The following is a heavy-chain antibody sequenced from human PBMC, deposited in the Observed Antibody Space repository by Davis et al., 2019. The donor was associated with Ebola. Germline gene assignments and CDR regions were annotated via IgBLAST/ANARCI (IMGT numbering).Heavy chain of an antibody. CDR2: IYYSGST. V-gene: IGHV4-61*01. CDR3: ARRNHLGYCSGGSCYSVGWFDP. D-gene: IGHD2-15*01. Sequence: SETLSLTCTVSGGSISSGSYYWSWIRQPPGKGLEWIGYIYYSGSTNYNPSLKSRVTISVDTSKNQFSLKLSSVTAADTAVYYCARRNHLGYCSGGSCYSVGWFDPWGQGTLVTVSS. J-gene: IGHJ5*02. CDR1: GGSISSGSYY.